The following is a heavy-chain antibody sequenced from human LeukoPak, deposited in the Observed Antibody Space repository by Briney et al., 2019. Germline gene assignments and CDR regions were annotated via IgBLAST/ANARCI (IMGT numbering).Heavy chain of an antibody. CDR1: GFTFSTYG. V-gene: IGHV3-30*03. D-gene: IGHD2-2*03. J-gene: IGHJ3*02. CDR3: ARVDDLDAFDT. CDR2: ISYDGSNE. Sequence: GGSLRLSCAASGFTFSTYGMHWVRQAPGKGLEWVAVISYDGSNEYYADSVKGRFTISRDNSKNTVYLQMNSLRAEDTAVYYCARVDDLDAFDTWGQGTLVTVSS.